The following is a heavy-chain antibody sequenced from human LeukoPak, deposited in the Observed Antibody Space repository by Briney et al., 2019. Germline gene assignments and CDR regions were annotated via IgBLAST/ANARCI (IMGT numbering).Heavy chain of an antibody. V-gene: IGHV3-30*18. Sequence: PGGSLRLSCAASGFTFSSYGMHWVRQAPGKGLEWVAVISYDGSNKYYADSVKGRFTISRDNSKNTLYLQMNSLRAEDTAVYYCAKDRSAGFGPDYYYGMDVWGQGTTVTVSS. CDR3: AKDRSAGFGPDYYYGMDV. J-gene: IGHJ6*02. D-gene: IGHD3-10*01. CDR2: ISYDGSNK. CDR1: GFTFSSYG.